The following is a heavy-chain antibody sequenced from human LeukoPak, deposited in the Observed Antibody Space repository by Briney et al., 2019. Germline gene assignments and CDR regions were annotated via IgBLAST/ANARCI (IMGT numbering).Heavy chain of an antibody. Sequence: SETLSLTCTVSGGSISSGSYYWRWIRQPAGKRLEWIGRVYISGSTNYNPSFTSRVTISVDTSKNQFSLKLTSVTAADTAVYYCATGVRYFDWLLSPNYFDYWGQGTLVTVSS. V-gene: IGHV4-61*02. CDR2: VYISGST. D-gene: IGHD3-9*01. J-gene: IGHJ4*02. CDR3: ATGVRYFDWLLSPNYFDY. CDR1: GGSISSGSYY.